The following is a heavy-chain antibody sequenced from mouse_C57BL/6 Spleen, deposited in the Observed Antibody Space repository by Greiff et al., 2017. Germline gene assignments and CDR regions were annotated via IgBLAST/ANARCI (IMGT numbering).Heavy chain of an antibody. CDR1: GFTFSSYA. Sequence: EVKLMESGGGLVKPGGSLKLSCAASGFTFSSYAMSWVRQTPDKRLEWVATISDGGSYTYYPDNVKGRFTISRDNAKNNLYLQMSHLKSEDTAMYYCARDRGFYYDYDLAYWGQGTLVTVSA. V-gene: IGHV5-4*01. CDR3: ARDRGFYYDYDLAY. D-gene: IGHD2-4*01. J-gene: IGHJ3*01. CDR2: ISDGGSYT.